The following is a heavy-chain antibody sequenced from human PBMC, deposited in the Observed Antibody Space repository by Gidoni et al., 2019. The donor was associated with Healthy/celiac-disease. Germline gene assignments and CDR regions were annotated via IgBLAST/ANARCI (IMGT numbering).Heavy chain of an antibody. CDR1: GGSFSGYY. D-gene: IGHD3-16*02. CDR3: ARGFAASWGSYRYTVFAFDI. J-gene: IGHJ3*02. Sequence: QVQLQQWGAGLLKPSETLSLTCAVYGGSFSGYYWSWIRQPPGKGLEWIGEITHSGSTNYNPSLKSRVTISVDTSKNQCSLKLSSVTAADTAVYDCARGFAASWGSYRYTVFAFDIWGQGTMVTVSS. V-gene: IGHV4-34*01. CDR2: ITHSGST.